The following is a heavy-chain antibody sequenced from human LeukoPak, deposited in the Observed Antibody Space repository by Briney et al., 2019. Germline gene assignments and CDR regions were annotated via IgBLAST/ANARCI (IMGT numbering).Heavy chain of an antibody. CDR1: GYTFTGYY. Sequence: ASVKVSCKASGYTFTGYYMHWVRQAPGQGLEWMGRINPNSGGTNYAQKFQGRVTMTRDTSISTAYMELSSLRSEDTAVYYCAIGLLDQYYFDYWGQGTLVTVSS. V-gene: IGHV1-2*06. D-gene: IGHD2-21*01. CDR3: AIGLLDQYYFDY. J-gene: IGHJ4*02. CDR2: INPNSGGT.